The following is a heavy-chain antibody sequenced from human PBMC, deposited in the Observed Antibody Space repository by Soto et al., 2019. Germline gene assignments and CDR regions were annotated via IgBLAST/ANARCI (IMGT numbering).Heavy chain of an antibody. D-gene: IGHD6-13*01. J-gene: IGHJ6*02. CDR2: ISYDGSNK. V-gene: IGHV3-30*18. CDR1: GFTFSSYG. Sequence: QVQLVESGGGVVQPGRSLRLSCAASGFTFSSYGMHWVRQAPGKGLEWVAVISYDGSNKYYADSVKGRFTISRDNSKNTLYLQMNSLRAEDTAVYYCAKAMGLTAAGTNYYYYYGMDVWGQGTTVTVSS. CDR3: AKAMGLTAAGTNYYYYYGMDV.